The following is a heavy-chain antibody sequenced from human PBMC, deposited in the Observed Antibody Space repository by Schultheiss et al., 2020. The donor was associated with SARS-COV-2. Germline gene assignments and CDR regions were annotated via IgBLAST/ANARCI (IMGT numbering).Heavy chain of an antibody. CDR2: IYYSGST. CDR1: GGSFSGYY. CDR3: ARARLWFGELHYDY. V-gene: IGHV4-34*01. J-gene: IGHJ4*02. D-gene: IGHD3-10*01. Sequence: SQTLSLTCAVYGGSFSGYYWSWIRQPPGKGLEWIGSIYYSGSTYYNPSLKSRVTMSVDTSKNQFSLKLSSVTAADTAVYYCARARLWFGELHYDYWGQGTLVTVSS.